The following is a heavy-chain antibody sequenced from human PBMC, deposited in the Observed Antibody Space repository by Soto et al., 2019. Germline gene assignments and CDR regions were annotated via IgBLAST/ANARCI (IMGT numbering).Heavy chain of an antibody. V-gene: IGHV6-1*01. Sequence: QVQLQQSGPGLVKPSQTLSLTCAISGDSVSGYSSAWNWIRQSPSGRLEWLGRTYYRSKWYSDFLVFVTTQVTINSDTAKNQCSLPLNAVIPDDTAVYDCARCRWNPRNGMGVWFQGTTVTGSS. CDR1: GDSVSGYSSA. J-gene: IGHJ6*02. D-gene: IGHD1-1*01. CDR3: ARCRWNPRNGMGV. CDR2: TYYRSKWYS.